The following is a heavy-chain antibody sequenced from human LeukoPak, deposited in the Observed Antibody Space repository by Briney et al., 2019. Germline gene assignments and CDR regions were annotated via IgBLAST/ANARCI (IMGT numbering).Heavy chain of an antibody. CDR1: GFTFSSYS. CDR2: ISSSSSYI. V-gene: IGHV3-21*01. Sequence: GGSLRLSCAAFGFTFSSYSMNWVRQAPGKGLEWVSSISSSSSYIYYADSVKGRFTISRDNAKNSLYLQMNSLRAEDTAVYYCARVRGSSLANHYYYYYMDVWGKGTTVTVSS. D-gene: IGHD6-6*01. J-gene: IGHJ6*03. CDR3: ARVRGSSLANHYYYYYMDV.